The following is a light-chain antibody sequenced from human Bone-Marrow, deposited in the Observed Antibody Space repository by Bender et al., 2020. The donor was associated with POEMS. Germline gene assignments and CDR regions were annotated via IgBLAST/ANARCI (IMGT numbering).Light chain of an antibody. CDR1: SGHNNYP. Sequence: QLVLTQPPSASASLGASVKLTCTLDSGHNNYPIAWHQQPPEKGPRYLMKLKTDGSHSKGDGVPDRFSGSKSGAERYLTISSLQSEDEADYYCQTWETGGHVVFGGGTRLTVL. CDR3: QTWETGGHVV. V-gene: IGLV4-69*02. CDR2: LKTDGSH. J-gene: IGLJ2*01.